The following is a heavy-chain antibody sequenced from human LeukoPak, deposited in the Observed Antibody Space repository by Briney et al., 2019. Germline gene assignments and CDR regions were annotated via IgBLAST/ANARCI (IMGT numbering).Heavy chain of an antibody. Sequence: ASVKVSCKASGYTFTSYGISWVRQAPGQGLEWMGWISAYNGNTIYAEKFQGRVTITADTSTNTAYMELSSLRSEDTAVYYCATLGNDFWSGYPSRTFDYWGQGTLVTVSS. V-gene: IGHV1-18*01. D-gene: IGHD3-3*01. J-gene: IGHJ4*02. CDR1: GYTFTSYG. CDR2: ISAYNGNT. CDR3: ATLGNDFWSGYPSRTFDY.